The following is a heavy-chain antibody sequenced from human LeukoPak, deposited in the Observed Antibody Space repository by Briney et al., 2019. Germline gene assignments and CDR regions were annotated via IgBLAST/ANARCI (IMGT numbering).Heavy chain of an antibody. CDR1: GFTFSSYS. D-gene: IGHD2-2*01. CDR2: ISSSSSYI. Sequence: GGSLRLSCAASGFTFSSYSMNWVRQAPGKGLEWVSSISSSSSYIYYADSVKGRFTISRDNAKNSLYLQMNSLRAEDTAVYYCAQSLVVPAAMSLGYWGQGTLVTVSS. V-gene: IGHV3-21*01. CDR3: AQSLVVPAAMSLGY. J-gene: IGHJ4*02.